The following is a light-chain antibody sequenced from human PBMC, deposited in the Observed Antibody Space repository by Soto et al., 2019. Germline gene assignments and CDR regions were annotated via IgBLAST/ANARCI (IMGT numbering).Light chain of an antibody. CDR2: DAS. Sequence: EIVLTQSPATLSLSPGERATLSCRASQRVSSYLAWYQQKPGQAPRLLLYDASNRATGIPARFSGSGSGTDFTLTISSLEPEDFAVYYCQQRSNSYTFGQGTKLEIK. J-gene: IGKJ2*01. CDR1: QRVSSY. CDR3: QQRSNSYT. V-gene: IGKV3-11*01.